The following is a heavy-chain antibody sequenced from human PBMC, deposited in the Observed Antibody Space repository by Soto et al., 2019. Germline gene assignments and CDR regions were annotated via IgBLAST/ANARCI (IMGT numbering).Heavy chain of an antibody. J-gene: IGHJ4*02. Sequence: PGGSLRLSCAASGFTFSSYAMSWVRQAPGKGLEWVSSISSSSGYIYYADSVKGRFSISRDNAKNSLYLQMNSLRAEDTAVYYCARDNPEWELPRYSDYWGQGTLVTVSS. CDR1: GFTFSSYA. D-gene: IGHD1-7*01. CDR2: ISSSSGYI. CDR3: ARDNPEWELPRYSDY. V-gene: IGHV3-21*01.